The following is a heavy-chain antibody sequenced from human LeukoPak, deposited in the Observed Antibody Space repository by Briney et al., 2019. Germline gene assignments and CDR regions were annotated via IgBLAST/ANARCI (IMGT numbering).Heavy chain of an antibody. D-gene: IGHD5-18*01. CDR2: IYTSGST. CDR3: ARDLVRRGIQLWLGAFDI. V-gene: IGHV4-61*02. Sequence: SQTLSLTCTVSGGSISSGSYYWSWIRQPAGKGLEWIGRIYTSGSTNYNPSLKSRVTISVDTSKNQFSLKLSSVTAADTAVYYCARDLVRRGIQLWLGAFDIWGQGTMVTVSS. CDR1: GGSISSGSYY. J-gene: IGHJ3*02.